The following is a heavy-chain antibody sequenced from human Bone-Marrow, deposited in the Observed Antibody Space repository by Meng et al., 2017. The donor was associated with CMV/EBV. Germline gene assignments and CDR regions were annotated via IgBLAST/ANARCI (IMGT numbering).Heavy chain of an antibody. J-gene: IGHJ4*02. CDR1: GGSFSGYY. CDR3: ARNGKLVGYSSSWYNTPFDY. CDR2: INHSGST. Sequence: SETLSLTCAVYGGSFSGYYWSWIRQPPGKGLEWIGEINHSGSTNYNPSLKSRVTISVDTSKNQFSLKLSSVTAADTAVYYCARNGKLVGYSSSWYNTPFDYWGQGTLVTVSS. D-gene: IGHD6-13*01. V-gene: IGHV4-34*01.